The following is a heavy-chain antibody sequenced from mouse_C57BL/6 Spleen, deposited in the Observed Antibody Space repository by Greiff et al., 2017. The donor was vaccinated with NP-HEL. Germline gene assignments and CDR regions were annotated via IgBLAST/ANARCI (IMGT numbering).Heavy chain of an antibody. CDR3: ARYGLRREFGY. Sequence: QVQLQQPGAELVRPGSSVKLSCKASGYTFTSYWMHWVKQRPIQGLEWIGNIDPSDSEPHYNQKFKDKATLTVDKSSSTAYMQLSSLTSEDSAVYYCARYGLRREFGYWGQGTTLTVSS. CDR1: GYTFTSYW. D-gene: IGHD2-4*01. CDR2: IDPSDSEP. J-gene: IGHJ2*01. V-gene: IGHV1-52*01.